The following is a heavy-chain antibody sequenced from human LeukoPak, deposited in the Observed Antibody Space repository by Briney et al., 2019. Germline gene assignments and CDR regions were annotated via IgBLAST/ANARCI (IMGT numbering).Heavy chain of an antibody. Sequence: GVSLGLSCAASGFTFSSYAMHWVRQAPGKGLEWVAVISYDGSNKYYADSVKGRFTISRDNSKNTLYLQMNSLRAEDTAVYYCARARHGAPKNYYDSSGYYPDYWGQGTLVTVSS. CDR1: GFTFSSYA. V-gene: IGHV3-30-3*01. CDR3: ARARHGAPKNYYDSSGYYPDY. D-gene: IGHD3-22*01. J-gene: IGHJ4*02. CDR2: ISYDGSNK.